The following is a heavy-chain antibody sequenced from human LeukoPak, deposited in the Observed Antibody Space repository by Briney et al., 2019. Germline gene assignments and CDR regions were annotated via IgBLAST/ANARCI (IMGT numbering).Heavy chain of an antibody. CDR3: VVAYCGGDCSH. J-gene: IGHJ4*02. CDR2: IKTDGSST. CDR1: GFTFSSSW. V-gene: IGHV3-74*01. D-gene: IGHD2-21*02. Sequence: GGSLRLSCAASGFTFSSSWMHWVRHAPGKGLIWVSRIKTDGSSTSYADSVKGRFTISRDNAKNTLYLQMNSLRAEDTAVYYCVVAYCGGDCSHWGQGTLVTVSS.